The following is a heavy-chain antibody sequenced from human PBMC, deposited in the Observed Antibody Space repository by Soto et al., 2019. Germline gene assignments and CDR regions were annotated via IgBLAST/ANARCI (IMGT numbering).Heavy chain of an antibody. CDR1: RFIFSRYW. D-gene: IGHD3-16*01. Sequence: VGSLRLSSGASRFIFSRYWMIWVRQAAGKALECVANIQHDGRETFYVDSVRGRFTISRDNSNNTLYLQMDRLGVEDTAVYYCARGTSHYYYAHVRYWGLGALVTVSS. CDR2: IQHDGRET. V-gene: IGHV3-7*03. CDR3: ARGTSHYYYAHVRY. J-gene: IGHJ4*02.